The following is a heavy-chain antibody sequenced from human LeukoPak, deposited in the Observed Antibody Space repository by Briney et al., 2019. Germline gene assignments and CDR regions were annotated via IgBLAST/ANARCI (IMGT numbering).Heavy chain of an antibody. CDR3: TRERRVSYSAFES. CDR2: VMSGRGST. V-gene: IGHV3-11*05. CDR1: GFSVCDYS. J-gene: IGHJ4*02. Sequence: GGSLRLSCAASGFSVCDYSISWIRQSPGKGPEWISYVMSGRGSTNYADSVKGRFTISRDNAKNSVALQLDGLRADDTAVYFCTRERRVSYSAFESWGQGTLVTVSS. D-gene: IGHD3-16*01.